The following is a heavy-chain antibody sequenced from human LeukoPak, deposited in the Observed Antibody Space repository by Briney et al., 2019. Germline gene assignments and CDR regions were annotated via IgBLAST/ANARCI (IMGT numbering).Heavy chain of an antibody. CDR3: ARDSDYGDGFDY. Sequence: GGSLRLSCAASGFTFSTYGVHWVRQAPGKGLEWVAVIWHDGSSKYYADSVKGRFLLSRDNSLNKVYLQMNSLRAEDTAVYYCARDSDYGDGFDYWGQGTLVTVSS. D-gene: IGHD4-17*01. CDR1: GFTFSTYG. V-gene: IGHV3-33*01. CDR2: IWHDGSSK. J-gene: IGHJ4*02.